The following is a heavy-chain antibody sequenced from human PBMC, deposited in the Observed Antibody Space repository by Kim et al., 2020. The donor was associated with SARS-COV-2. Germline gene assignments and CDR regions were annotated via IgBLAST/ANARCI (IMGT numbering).Heavy chain of an antibody. J-gene: IGHJ6*02. D-gene: IGHD6-13*01. CDR3: ARTRESSKRPYYYYGMDV. CDR1: GFTFSSYW. Sequence: GGSLRLSCAASGFTFSSYWMHWVRQAPGKGLVWVSRINSDGSSTSYADSVKGRFTISRDNAKNTLYLQMNSLRAEDTAVYYCARTRESSKRPYYYYGMDVWGQGTTVTVSS. CDR2: INSDGSST. V-gene: IGHV3-74*01.